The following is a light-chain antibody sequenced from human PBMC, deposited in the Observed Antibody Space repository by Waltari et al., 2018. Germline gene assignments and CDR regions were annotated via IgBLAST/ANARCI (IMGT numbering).Light chain of an antibody. Sequence: DIVMTQSPLSVSVTPGEPASISCRSSQSLLHRNGYDYLDWYLQKPGQSPHLLIYLASKRASGVSDRFSGSGSGTNFTLKITRVEAEDVGVYYCMQALQSPPYTFGQGTKLENK. V-gene: IGKV2-28*01. CDR1: QSLLHRNGYDY. J-gene: IGKJ2*01. CDR2: LAS. CDR3: MQALQSPPYT.